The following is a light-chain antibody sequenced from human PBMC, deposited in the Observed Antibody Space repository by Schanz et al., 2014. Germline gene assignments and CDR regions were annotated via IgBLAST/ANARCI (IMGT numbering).Light chain of an antibody. V-gene: IGKV1-5*01. CDR3: QQYNSYPYT. J-gene: IGKJ2*01. CDR2: DAS. CDR1: QSVNDW. Sequence: DIQMTQSPSTLSASVGDRVTITCRATQSVNDWLAWYQQKPGKAPKLLIYDASNLETGVPSRFSGSGSGTDFTFTISSLQPDDFATYYCQQYNSYPYTFGQGTKLEIK.